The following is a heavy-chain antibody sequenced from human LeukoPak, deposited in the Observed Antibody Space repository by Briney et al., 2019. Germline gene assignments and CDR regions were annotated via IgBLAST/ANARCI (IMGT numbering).Heavy chain of an antibody. CDR1: GFTFTSSA. CDR2: IVVGSGNT. CDR3: AAENTLCTNGVCYQPPNPGNWFDP. J-gene: IGHJ5*02. V-gene: IGHV1-58*01. Sequence: GASVKVSCKASGFTFTSSAVQWVRQARGQRLEWIGWIVVGSGNTNYAQKFQERVTITRDMSTSTAYMELSSLRSEDTAVYYCAAENTLCTNGVCYQPPNPGNWFDPWGQGTLVTVSS. D-gene: IGHD2-8*01.